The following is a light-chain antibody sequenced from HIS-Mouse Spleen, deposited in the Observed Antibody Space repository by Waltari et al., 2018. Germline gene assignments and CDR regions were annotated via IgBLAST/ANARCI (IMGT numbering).Light chain of an antibody. J-gene: IGLJ2*01. Sequence: QSALTQPASVSGSPGQSITIPCTGTSRAAGGYKYVSWYHKHPGKSPKPMIYEVINRPSGVSNRFSGSKSGNTASLTISGLQAEDEADYYCSSYTSSSTLVVFGGGTKLTVL. V-gene: IGLV2-14*01. CDR2: EVI. CDR3: SSYTSSSTLVV. CDR1: SRAAGGYKY.